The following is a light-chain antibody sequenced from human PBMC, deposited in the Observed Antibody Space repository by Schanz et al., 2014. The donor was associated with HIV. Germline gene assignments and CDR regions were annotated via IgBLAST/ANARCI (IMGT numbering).Light chain of an antibody. CDR2: DVT. CDR3: SSYAGANNLV. V-gene: IGLV2-8*01. CDR1: SGDVGSYNY. Sequence: QSALTQPASVSGSPGQSISISCTGTSGDVGSYNYVSWYQQHPGKAPKLMIYDVTNRPSGVPDRFSGSKSGNTASLTVSGLQAEDEADYYCSSYAGANNLVFGGGTQLTVL. J-gene: IGLJ3*02.